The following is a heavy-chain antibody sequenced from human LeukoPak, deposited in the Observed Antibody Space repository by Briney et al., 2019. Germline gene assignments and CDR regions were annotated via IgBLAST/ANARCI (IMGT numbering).Heavy chain of an antibody. CDR2: INTKSGGA. CDR1: GSTFSDYH. D-gene: IGHD3-16*01. V-gene: IGHV1-2*02. J-gene: IGHJ4*02. CDR3: ARGEYSNGYPYRLDS. Sequence: GASVKVSCKASGSTFSDYHINWVRQASGQGPEWMGWINTKSGGAKYNQAFQGRVTMTRDTSISTAYMELNRLRSDDTAMYYCARGEYSNGYPYRLDSWGQGTLVTVSS.